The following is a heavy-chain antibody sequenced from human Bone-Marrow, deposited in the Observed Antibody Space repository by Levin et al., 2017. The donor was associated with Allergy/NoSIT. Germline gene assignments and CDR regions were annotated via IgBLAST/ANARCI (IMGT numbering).Heavy chain of an antibody. D-gene: IGHD3-10*01. CDR3: ATGGTWFEGYYFDY. V-gene: IGHV4-59*01. CDR2: IFYDGGT. Sequence: SETLSLTCTVSGTFLSSKYWTWIRQSPGKGLEWIGYIFYDGGTKYNPSLKSRVTISADTSKNEFSLNVRSMTTADTAVYYCATGGTWFEGYYFDYWGQGTLITVSS. CDR1: GTFLSSKY. J-gene: IGHJ4*02.